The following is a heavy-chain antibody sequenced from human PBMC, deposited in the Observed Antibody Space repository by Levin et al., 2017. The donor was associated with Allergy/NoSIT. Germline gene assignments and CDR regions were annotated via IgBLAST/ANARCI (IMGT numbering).Heavy chain of an antibody. V-gene: IGHV1-2*02. D-gene: IGHD6-19*01. J-gene: IGHJ4*02. CDR2: INPNSGGT. CDR3: ARVGYSSGWYNFDY. Sequence: ASVKVSCKASGYTFTGYYMHWVRQAPGQGLEWMGWINPNSGGTNYAQKFQGRVTMTRDTSISTAYMELSRLRSDDTAVYYCARVGYSSGWYNFDYWGQGTLVTVSS. CDR1: GYTFTGYY.